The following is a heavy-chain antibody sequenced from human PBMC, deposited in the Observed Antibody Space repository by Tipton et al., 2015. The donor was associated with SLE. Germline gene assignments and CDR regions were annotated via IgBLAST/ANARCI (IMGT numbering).Heavy chain of an antibody. J-gene: IGHJ3*01. D-gene: IGHD6-19*01. V-gene: IGHV3-23*01. Sequence: YLRLSCATSGFAFSTYAMSWVSQAPGKGLAWVSAISGGVDSTYYADSVKGRFTISRDTSKNTLYLHMNSLSAEDTAIYYCARDVREDYSSGWYNAFDVWGQGTVVTVSS. CDR2: ISGGVDST. CDR1: GFAFSTYA. CDR3: ARDVREDYSSGWYNAFDV.